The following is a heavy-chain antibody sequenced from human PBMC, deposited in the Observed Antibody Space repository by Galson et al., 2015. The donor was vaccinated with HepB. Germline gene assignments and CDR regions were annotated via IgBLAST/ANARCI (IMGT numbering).Heavy chain of an antibody. V-gene: IGHV3-23*01. CDR1: GFTFSSYA. CDR2: ISGSGGST. D-gene: IGHD3-10*01. J-gene: IGHJ5*02. Sequence: SLRLSCAASGFTFSSYAMSWVRQAPGKGLEWVSAISGSGGSTYYADSVKGRFTISRDNSKNTLYLQMNSLRAEDTAVYYCAKHSGREVLLWFGSHNWFDPWGQGTLVTVSS. CDR3: AKHSGREVLLWFGSHNWFDP.